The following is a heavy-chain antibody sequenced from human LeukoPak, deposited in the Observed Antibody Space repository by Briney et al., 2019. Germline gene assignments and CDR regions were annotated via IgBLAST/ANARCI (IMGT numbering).Heavy chain of an antibody. CDR1: GYTFTNYG. CDR3: ARDRASGTYCLDY. D-gene: IGHD1-26*01. V-gene: IGHV1-18*01. Sequence: ASVKVSCKASGYTFTNYGITWVRQAPGQGLEWMGWISAYNGNTNYAQKLQGRVTMTTDTSTSTAYMALRNLRSDDTAVYYCARDRASGTYCLDYWGQGTLVTVSS. CDR2: ISAYNGNT. J-gene: IGHJ4*02.